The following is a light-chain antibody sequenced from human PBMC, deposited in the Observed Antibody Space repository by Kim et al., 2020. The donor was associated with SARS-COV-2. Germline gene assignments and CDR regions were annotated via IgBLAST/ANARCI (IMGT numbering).Light chain of an antibody. CDR3: QQYYSTPPS. CDR1: QTVLYNSNNKNY. CDR2: WAS. V-gene: IGKV4-1*01. J-gene: IGKJ2*03. Sequence: RATLNCKSSQTVLYNSNNKNYLAWYQQKPGQAPKLLIYWASIRESGVSDRFSGSGSETDFTLTIRSLQAEDVAVYYCQQYYSTPPSFGQGTRLEI.